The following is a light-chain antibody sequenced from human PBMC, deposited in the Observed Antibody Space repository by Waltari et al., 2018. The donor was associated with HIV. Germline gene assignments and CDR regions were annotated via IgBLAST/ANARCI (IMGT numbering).Light chain of an antibody. J-gene: IGLJ1*01. CDR3: LLYYGGAQRYV. CDR2: RTS. CDR1: TGAVTSGNY. V-gene: IGLV7-43*01. Sequence: QTVVTQEPSLTVSTGGTVTLTCASSTGAVTSGNYPNWFQQKPGQAPRGLSYRTSTTNSWTPARFSGSLLGGKAALTRSGVQPEDEAEYYCLLYYGGAQRYVFGTGTKVTVL.